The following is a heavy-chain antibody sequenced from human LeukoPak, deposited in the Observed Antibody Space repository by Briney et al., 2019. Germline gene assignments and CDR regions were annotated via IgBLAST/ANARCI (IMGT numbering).Heavy chain of an antibody. CDR3: ARARRSASYDSSGYYNYYYYYMDV. Sequence: GGSLRLSCAASGFTFSSYTMNWVRQAPGKGLEWVSYISSRSSYIYYADSVRGRFTISRDNAKNSLYLQMDSLRAEDTAVYYCARARRSASYDSSGYYNYYYYYMDVWGKGTTVTVSS. J-gene: IGHJ6*03. CDR2: ISSRSSYI. D-gene: IGHD3-22*01. CDR1: GFTFSSYT. V-gene: IGHV3-21*01.